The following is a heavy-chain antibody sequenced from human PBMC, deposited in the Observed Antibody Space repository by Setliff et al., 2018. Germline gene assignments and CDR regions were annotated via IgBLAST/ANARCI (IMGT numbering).Heavy chain of an antibody. CDR3: ARSGRGYSGYESYYYYMDV. CDR2: IYYSGST. Sequence: SETLSLTCSVSGGSISSSIYYWGWIRQPPGKGLEWIGSIYYSGSTYYNPSLKSRVTISVDTSKNQFSLKLSSVTAADTAVYYCARSGRGYSGYESYYYYMDVWGKGTTVTVSS. D-gene: IGHD5-12*01. CDR1: GGSISSSIYY. J-gene: IGHJ6*03. V-gene: IGHV4-39*01.